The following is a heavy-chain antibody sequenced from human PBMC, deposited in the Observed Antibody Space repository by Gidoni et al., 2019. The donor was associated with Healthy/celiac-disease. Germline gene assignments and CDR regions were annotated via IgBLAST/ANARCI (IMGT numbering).Heavy chain of an antibody. Sequence: QVQLQESGPGLVKPSQTLSLTCTVSGGSISRGGYYWSWIRQHQGKGLEWMGSIYYSGSTYYNPSLKSRVTISVDTSKNQFSLKLSSVTAADTAVYYCARVAGEIGGANNFDYWGQGTLVTVSS. J-gene: IGHJ4*02. CDR3: ARVAGEIGGANNFDY. CDR2: IYYSGST. D-gene: IGHD3-16*01. CDR1: GGSISRGGYY. V-gene: IGHV4-31*03.